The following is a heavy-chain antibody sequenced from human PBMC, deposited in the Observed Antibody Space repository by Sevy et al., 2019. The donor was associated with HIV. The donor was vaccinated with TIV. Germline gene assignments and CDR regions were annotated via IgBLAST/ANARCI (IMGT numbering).Heavy chain of an antibody. D-gene: IGHD5-12*01. CDR2: FDPEDCET. CDR3: ATGDGDGYVMPFGD. V-gene: IGHV1-24*01. J-gene: IGHJ4*02. Sequence: ASVKVSCKVSGYTLTELSMHWVRQAPGKGLEWMGGFDPEDCETIYAQKFQGRVTMTEDTSTDTAYMELSSLRSEDTAVYYCATGDGDGYVMPFGDWGQGTLVTVSS. CDR1: GYTLTELS.